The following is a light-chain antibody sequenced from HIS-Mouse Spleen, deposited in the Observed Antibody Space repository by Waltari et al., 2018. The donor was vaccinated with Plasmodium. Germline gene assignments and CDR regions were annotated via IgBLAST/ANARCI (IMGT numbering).Light chain of an antibody. Sequence: QPVLTQPPSSSASPGESARLTCTLPSDINVGSSNINWYQQKPGSPPRYLLYYYSDSDKGQGSGVPSRFSGSKDASANTGILLISGLQSEDEADYYCMIWPSNASGVFGGGTKLTVL. CDR1: SDINVGSSN. CDR2: YYSDSDK. V-gene: IGLV5-37*01. J-gene: IGLJ3*02. CDR3: MIWPSNASGV.